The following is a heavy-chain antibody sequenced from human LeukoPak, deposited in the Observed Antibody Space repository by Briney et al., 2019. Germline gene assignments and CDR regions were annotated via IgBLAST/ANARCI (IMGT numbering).Heavy chain of an antibody. CDR2: ISSSSSYT. J-gene: IGHJ4*02. D-gene: IGHD3-10*01. CDR1: GFPFSDYY. V-gene: IGHV3-11*05. Sequence: GGSLRLSCAASGFPFSDYYMSWIRQAPGKGLEWVSYISSSSSYTNYADSVKGRFTISRDNAKNSLYLQMNSLRAEDTAVYYCARDLSTVRGAHFGYWGQGTLVTVSS. CDR3: ARDLSTVRGAHFGY.